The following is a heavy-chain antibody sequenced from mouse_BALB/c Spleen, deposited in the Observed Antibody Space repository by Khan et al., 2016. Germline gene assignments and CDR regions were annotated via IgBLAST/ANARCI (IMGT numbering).Heavy chain of an antibody. CDR3: ERGYGSPRGAMDY. Sequence: VQLQQSGPELVKPGASVKISCKASGYSFIGYFMNWVMQSHGKSLEWIGRINPYNGDTFYNQKFKGKATLTVDKSSSTAHMELRSLASEDSAVYYGERGYGSPRGAMDYWGQGTSVTVSS. CDR1: GYSFIGYF. J-gene: IGHJ4*01. D-gene: IGHD1-1*01. CDR2: INPYNGDT. V-gene: IGHV1-20*02.